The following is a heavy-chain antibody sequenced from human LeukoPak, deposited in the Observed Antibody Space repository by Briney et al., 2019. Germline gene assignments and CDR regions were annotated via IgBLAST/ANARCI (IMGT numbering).Heavy chain of an antibody. Sequence: ASVKVSCKASGYTFTSYAMNWVRQAPGQGLEWMGWINTNTGNPTYAQGFTGRFVFSLDTSVSTAYLQISSLKAEDTAVYYCAGFPEYNWNDYAFDIWGQGTMVTVSS. V-gene: IGHV7-4-1*02. CDR1: GYTFTSYA. J-gene: IGHJ3*02. CDR2: INTNTGNP. D-gene: IGHD1-1*01. CDR3: AGFPEYNWNDYAFDI.